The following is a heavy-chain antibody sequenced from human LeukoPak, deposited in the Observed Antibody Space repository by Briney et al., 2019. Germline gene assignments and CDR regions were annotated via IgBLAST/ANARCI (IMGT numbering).Heavy chain of an antibody. CDR1: GGSISSGDYY. CDR2: IYYSGST. CDR3: ARDLWFGTNMDA. D-gene: IGHD3-10*01. Sequence: SETLSLTCTVSGGSISSGDYYWSWIRQPPGKGLEWIGYIYYSGSTYYNPSLKSRVTISVDTSKNQFSLKLSSVTAADTAVYYCARDLWFGTNMDAWGKGTTVTVSS. J-gene: IGHJ6*03. V-gene: IGHV4-30-4*08.